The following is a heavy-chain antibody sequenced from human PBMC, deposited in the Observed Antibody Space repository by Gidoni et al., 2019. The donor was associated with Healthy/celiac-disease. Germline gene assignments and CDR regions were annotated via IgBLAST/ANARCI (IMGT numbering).Heavy chain of an antibody. D-gene: IGHD3-3*01. CDR3: ARGEVQGGYYDFWSGYSLQPERHYGMDV. Sequence: QVQLQESGPGLVKPSETLSLTCTVPGGSISSSYWSWIRKPPGEGLEWAGYIYSCGRTNYNPSLKSRVTLSVDTSKNPFSLKLSSGTAADTAVYYCARGEVQGGYYDFWSGYSLQPERHYGMDVWGQGTTVTVSS. J-gene: IGHJ6*02. CDR1: GGSISSSY. CDR2: IYSCGRT. V-gene: IGHV4-59*01.